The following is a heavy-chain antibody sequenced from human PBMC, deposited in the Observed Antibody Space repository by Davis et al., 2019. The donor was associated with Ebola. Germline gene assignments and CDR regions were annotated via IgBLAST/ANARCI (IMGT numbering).Heavy chain of an antibody. Sequence: GESLKISCAASGFTFSSYAMSWVRQAPGKGLEWVSAISGSGGSTYYADSVKGRFTISRDNSKNTLYLQMNSLRAEDTAVYYCAREGYCSGGSCYSDFDYWGQGTLVTVSS. D-gene: IGHD2-15*01. CDR3: AREGYCSGGSCYSDFDY. V-gene: IGHV3-23*01. J-gene: IGHJ4*02. CDR2: ISGSGGST. CDR1: GFTFSSYA.